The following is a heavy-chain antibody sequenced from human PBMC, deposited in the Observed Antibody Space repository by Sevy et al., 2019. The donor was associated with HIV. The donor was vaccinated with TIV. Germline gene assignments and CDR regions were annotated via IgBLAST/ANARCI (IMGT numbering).Heavy chain of an antibody. J-gene: IGHJ4*01. CDR2: ITYDGSNK. CDR1: GFTFSSYA. CDR3: ARDTHDSSGWHDY. Sequence: GGSLRLSCAASGFTFSSYAMRWVRQAPGKGLEWVAVITYDGSNKYYADSVKGRFTISRDNAKNTLYLQMNSLRAEDTAVYYCARDTHDSSGWHDYWGQGTLVTVSS. V-gene: IGHV3-30-3*01. D-gene: IGHD3-22*01.